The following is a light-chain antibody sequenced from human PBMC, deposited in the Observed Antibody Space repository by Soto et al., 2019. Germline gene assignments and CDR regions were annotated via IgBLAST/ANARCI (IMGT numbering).Light chain of an antibody. J-gene: IGKJ1*01. CDR3: QQSYSLPRT. CDR2: AIS. V-gene: IGKV1-39*01. Sequence: DIPVTQSPSSLSASVGDRVTITCRASQTISNYLNWYQQKLGKAPKLLIYAISNLQSGVPSRFSGSGSGTDFTLTISSLQPEDFATYYCQQSYSLPRTFGQGTKVEIK. CDR1: QTISNY.